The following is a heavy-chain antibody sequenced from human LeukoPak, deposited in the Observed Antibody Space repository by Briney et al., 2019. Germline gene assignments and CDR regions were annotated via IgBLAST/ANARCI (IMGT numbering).Heavy chain of an antibody. V-gene: IGHV4-31*03. D-gene: IGHD4-17*01. CDR2: IYYSGST. Sequence: PSETLSLTCTVSGDSISSGGYYWSWIRQHPGKGLEWIGYIYYSGSTYYNPSLKSRVTISVDTSKNQFSLKLSSVTAADTAVYYCARVDYAPGSFDYWGQGTLVTVSS. CDR3: ARVDYAPGSFDY. J-gene: IGHJ4*02. CDR1: GDSISSGGYY.